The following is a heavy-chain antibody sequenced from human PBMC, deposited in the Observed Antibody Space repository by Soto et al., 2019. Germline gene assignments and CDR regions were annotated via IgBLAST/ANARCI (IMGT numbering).Heavy chain of an antibody. CDR3: AKDYGGTTRYGMDV. Sequence: GGSLRLSCAASGFTFSSYAMSWVRQAPGKGLEWVSAISGSGGSTYYADSVKGRFTISRDNSKNTLYLQMNSLRAEDTAVYYCAKDYGGTTRYGMDVWGQGTTVTVSS. J-gene: IGHJ6*02. V-gene: IGHV3-23*01. CDR2: ISGSGGST. CDR1: GFTFSSYA. D-gene: IGHD1-1*01.